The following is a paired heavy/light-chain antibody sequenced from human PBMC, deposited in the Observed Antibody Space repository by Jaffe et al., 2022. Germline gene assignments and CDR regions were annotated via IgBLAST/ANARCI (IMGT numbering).Heavy chain of an antibody. Sequence: EVQLLESGGGLVQPGGSLRLSCAASGFTSSSYAMSWVRQAPGKGLEWISAISGSGGSTYYADSVKGRFTISRDNSKNTLYMQMNSLTAEDTAVYYCAKDRETQGGSSRLFDLWGRGTLVTVSS. CDR1: GFTSSSYA. J-gene: IGHJ2*01. CDR3: AKDRETQGGSSRLFDL. D-gene: IGHD3-16*01. V-gene: IGHV3-23*01. CDR2: ISGSGGST.
Light chain of an antibody. J-gene: IGKJ4*01. Sequence: DIVMTQSPDSLAVSLGERATINCKSSQSVLYSANNKDYLAWYQQKLGQPPKLLIYWASTRESGVPDRFSGSGSGTDFTLTISSLQAEDVAVYYCQQYYSSPPLTFGGGTKVEIK. CDR3: QQYYSSPPLT. CDR2: WAS. CDR1: QSVLYSANNKDY. V-gene: IGKV4-1*01.